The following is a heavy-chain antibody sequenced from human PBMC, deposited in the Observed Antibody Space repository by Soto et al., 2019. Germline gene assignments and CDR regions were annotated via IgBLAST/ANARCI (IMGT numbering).Heavy chain of an antibody. Sequence: EVQLVESGGGLVQPGGSLRLSCAASKFTFSRYWMHWVRQTPGKGLMWVSRINTDGSRTTYADSVKGRFTISRDNAKNTVFLDMNSLRAEDTAVYYCARVASGSYDWFDPCGQGTLVTVSS. CDR1: KFTFSRYW. J-gene: IGHJ5*02. CDR3: ARVASGSYDWFDP. CDR2: INTDGSRT. D-gene: IGHD1-26*01. V-gene: IGHV3-74*03.